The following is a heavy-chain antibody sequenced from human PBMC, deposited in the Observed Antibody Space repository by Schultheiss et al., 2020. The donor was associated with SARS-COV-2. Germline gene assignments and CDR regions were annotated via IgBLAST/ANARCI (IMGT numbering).Heavy chain of an antibody. CDR1: GYTFIKYG. Sequence: ASVKVSCKASGYTFIKYGINWVRQAPGQGLEWMGWISAYNGETFYAQKVQGRVTMTTDTSTTTAYMELRSLRSDDTAVYYCAREGGVVVTAINWYFDLWGRGTLVTVSS. CDR2: ISAYNGET. D-gene: IGHD2-21*02. CDR3: AREGGVVVTAINWYFDL. V-gene: IGHV1-18*01. J-gene: IGHJ2*01.